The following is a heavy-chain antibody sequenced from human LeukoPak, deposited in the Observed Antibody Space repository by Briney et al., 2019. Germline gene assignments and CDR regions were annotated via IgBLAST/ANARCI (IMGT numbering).Heavy chain of an antibody. V-gene: IGHV3-21*01. CDR2: ISSSSSYI. CDR3: ARAVGIVDTAMAIFDY. Sequence: PGGSLRLSCAASGFTFSSYSMNWVRQAPGKGLEWVSSISSSSSYIYYADSVKGRFTISRDNAKNSLYLQMNSLRAEDTAVYYCARAVGIVDTAMAIFDYWGQGTLVTVSS. J-gene: IGHJ4*02. CDR1: GFTFSSYS. D-gene: IGHD5-18*01.